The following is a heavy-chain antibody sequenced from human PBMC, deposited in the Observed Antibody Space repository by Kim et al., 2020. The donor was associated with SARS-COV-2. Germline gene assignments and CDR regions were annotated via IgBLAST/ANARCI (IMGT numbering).Heavy chain of an antibody. D-gene: IGHD3-3*01. Sequence: SETLSLTCTVSGGSISSYFWSWIRQPPGKGLEWIGYIYYSGSTNYNPSLKSRVTISIDTSKNQFSLKLNSVTAADTAVYYCARHGGRFLEWFSFGYFDYWGQGTLVTVSS. V-gene: IGHV4-59*08. CDR3: ARHGGRFLEWFSFGYFDY. CDR1: GGSISSYF. CDR2: IYYSGST. J-gene: IGHJ4*02.